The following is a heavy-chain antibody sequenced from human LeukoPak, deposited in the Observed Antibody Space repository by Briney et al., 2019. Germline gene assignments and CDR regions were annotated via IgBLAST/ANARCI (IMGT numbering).Heavy chain of an antibody. CDR2: IRPSGDNT. V-gene: IGHV3-21*01. Sequence: GGSLRPSCAASGFTFSSYDMTWVRQAPGRGLEWVSSIRPSGDNTYYGDSVKGRFTISRDNAKNSLYLQMNSLRAEDTAVYYCARAWTYCSGGSCYTGGVDYWGQGTLVTVSS. CDR1: GFTFSSYD. CDR3: ARAWTYCSGGSCYTGGVDY. J-gene: IGHJ4*02. D-gene: IGHD2-15*01.